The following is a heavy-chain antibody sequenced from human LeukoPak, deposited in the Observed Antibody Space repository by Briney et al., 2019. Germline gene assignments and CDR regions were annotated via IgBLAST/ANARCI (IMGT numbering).Heavy chain of an antibody. D-gene: IGHD2-21*02. Sequence: ASVKVSCKASGYTFTSYGISLVRQAPGQGLEWMGWISAYNGNTNYAQKLQGRVTMTTDTSTSTAYMELRSLRSDDTAVYYCAREGPYCGGDCHLNWFDPWGQGTLVTVSS. J-gene: IGHJ5*02. CDR3: AREGPYCGGDCHLNWFDP. CDR1: GYTFTSYG. CDR2: ISAYNGNT. V-gene: IGHV1-18*01.